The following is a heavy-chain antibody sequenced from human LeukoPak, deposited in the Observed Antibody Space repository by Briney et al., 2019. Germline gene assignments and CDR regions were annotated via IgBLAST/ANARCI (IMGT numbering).Heavy chain of an antibody. Sequence: TGGSLRLSCAASGFTFSTYAMSWVRQAPGKGLEWVSLISGSGGSTYYADSVKGRFTISRDNSKNTLYLQMNSLRAEDTAVYYCAKDNYGTGRFNWFDPWGQGTLVTVSS. V-gene: IGHV3-23*01. D-gene: IGHD3-10*01. CDR1: GFTFSTYA. CDR2: ISGSGGST. J-gene: IGHJ5*02. CDR3: AKDNYGTGRFNWFDP.